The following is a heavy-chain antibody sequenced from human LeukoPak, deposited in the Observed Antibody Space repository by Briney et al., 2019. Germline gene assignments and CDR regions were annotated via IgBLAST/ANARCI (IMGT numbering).Heavy chain of an antibody. CDR1: GFTFSSYA. V-gene: IGHV3-23*01. J-gene: IGHJ3*02. CDR2: ISGSGGST. D-gene: IGHD6-19*01. Sequence: PGGSLRLSCAASGFTFSSYAMSWVRQAPGKGLEWVSAISGSGGSTYYADSVKGRFTISRDNSKNTLYLQMNSLRAEDTAVYYCAKVDSSSGWYLGAFDIWGQGTMVTVSS. CDR3: AKVDSSSGWYLGAFDI.